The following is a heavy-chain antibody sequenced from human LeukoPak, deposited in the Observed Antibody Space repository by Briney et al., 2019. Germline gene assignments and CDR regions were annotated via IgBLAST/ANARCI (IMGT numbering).Heavy chain of an antibody. Sequence: SETLSLTCTVSGGSISSYYWSWLRQPAGKGLEWLGRIYTSGSTNYNPSLKSRVTISVDTSKNQFSLKLSSVTAADTAVYYCAASGYYYFDYWGQGTLVTVSS. CDR1: GGSISSYY. CDR2: IYTSGST. J-gene: IGHJ4*02. V-gene: IGHV4-4*07. CDR3: AASGYYYFDY. D-gene: IGHD3-22*01.